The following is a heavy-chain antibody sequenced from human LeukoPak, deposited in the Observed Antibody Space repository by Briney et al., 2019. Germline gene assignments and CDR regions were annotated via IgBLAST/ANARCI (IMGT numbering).Heavy chain of an antibody. CDR3: VGNYDSWTGLNY. CDR2: IGNKVSNYAT. V-gene: IGHV3-73*01. CDR1: GFTFSGSA. D-gene: IGHD3-3*01. J-gene: IGHJ4*02. Sequence: QPGGSLRLSCAASGFTFSGSAMHWVRQASGKGLEWVGHIGNKVSNYATEYAASLRGRFTISRDGSKDTAYLQVNSLKTEDTAVYYCVGNYDSWTGLNYWGQGTLVTVSS.